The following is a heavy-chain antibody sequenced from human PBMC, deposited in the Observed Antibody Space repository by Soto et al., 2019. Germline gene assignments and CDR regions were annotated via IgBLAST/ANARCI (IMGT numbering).Heavy chain of an antibody. Sequence: EVQVLESGGGLVQPGGSLRLSCAASGFTFSTYAMNWVRQPPGKGLEWVSGVSGSGASTYYTDSVKGRFTISRDNSKNTLHLQMNSLRSEDTAVYYCARDWVLDYWGQGTLVTVSS. D-gene: IGHD3-9*01. V-gene: IGHV3-23*01. J-gene: IGHJ4*02. CDR3: ARDWVLDY. CDR1: GFTFSTYA. CDR2: VSGSGAST.